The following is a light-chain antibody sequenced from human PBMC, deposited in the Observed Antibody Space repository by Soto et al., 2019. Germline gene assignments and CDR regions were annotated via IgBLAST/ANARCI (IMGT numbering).Light chain of an antibody. CDR2: DAY. Sequence: DIQMTQSPSTLSASVGDRVTITCRASQSISSCLAWYQQKPGKAPKLLIYDAYSLESGVPSRFSGSGSGTEFTLTISSLQPYDFATYYCQQYNSYSWTFGQGTKGQIK. V-gene: IGKV1-5*01. J-gene: IGKJ1*01. CDR1: QSISSC. CDR3: QQYNSYSWT.